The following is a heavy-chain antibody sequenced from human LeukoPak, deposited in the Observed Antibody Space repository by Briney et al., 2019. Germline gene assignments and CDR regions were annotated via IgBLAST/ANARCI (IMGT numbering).Heavy chain of an antibody. Sequence: SETLSLTCAVYGGSFSGYYWSWIRQPPGKGLEWIGEINHSGSTNYNPSLKSRVTISVDTSKNQFSLKLSSVTAADTAVYYCASGGYSGYVYWGQGTLVTVSS. D-gene: IGHD5-12*01. CDR1: GGSFSGYY. CDR3: ASGGYSGYVY. CDR2: INHSGST. V-gene: IGHV4-34*01. J-gene: IGHJ4*02.